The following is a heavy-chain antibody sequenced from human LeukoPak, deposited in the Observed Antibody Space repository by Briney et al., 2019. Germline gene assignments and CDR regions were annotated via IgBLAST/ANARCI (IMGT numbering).Heavy chain of an antibody. J-gene: IGHJ4*02. CDR2: IYHSGST. Sequence: SETLSLTCAVSGGSISSGGYSWSWLRQPPGKGLEWIGYIYHSGSTYYNPSLKSRVTISVDRSKNQFSLKLSSVTAADTAVYYCARGADSSGYYVDYWGQGTLVTVSS. D-gene: IGHD3-22*01. V-gene: IGHV4-30-2*01. CDR3: ARGADSSGYYVDY. CDR1: GGSISSGGYS.